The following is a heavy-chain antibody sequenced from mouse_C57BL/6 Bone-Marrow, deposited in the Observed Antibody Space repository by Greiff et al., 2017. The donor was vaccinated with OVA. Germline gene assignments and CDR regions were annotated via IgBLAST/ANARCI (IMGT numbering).Heavy chain of an antibody. CDR1: GYTFTDYN. D-gene: IGHD2-4*01. CDR3: ARRGDYPSYWYFDV. Sequence: EVKLQQSGPELVKPGASVKIPCKASGYTFTDYNMDWVKQSHGKSLEWIGDINPNNGGTIYNQKFKGKATLTVDKSSSTAYMELRSLTSEDTAVYYCARRGDYPSYWYFDVWGTGTTVTVSS. J-gene: IGHJ1*03. V-gene: IGHV1-18*01. CDR2: INPNNGGT.